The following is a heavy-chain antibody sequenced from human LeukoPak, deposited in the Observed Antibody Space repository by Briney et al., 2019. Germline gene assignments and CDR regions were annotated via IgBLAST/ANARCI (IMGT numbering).Heavy chain of an antibody. CDR1: GFTFSTYA. J-gene: IGHJ4*02. CDR3: TTLTNDCSSTSCYGEVDY. CDR2: IKSKTDGGTI. V-gene: IGHV3-15*01. Sequence: PGGSLRLSCAASGFTFSTYAMSWVRQAPGKGLEWVGRIKSKTDGGTIDYAAPVKGRFTISRDDSKNTLYLQMNSLKTEDTAVYYCTTLTNDCSSTSCYGEVDYWGQGTLVTVSS. D-gene: IGHD2-2*01.